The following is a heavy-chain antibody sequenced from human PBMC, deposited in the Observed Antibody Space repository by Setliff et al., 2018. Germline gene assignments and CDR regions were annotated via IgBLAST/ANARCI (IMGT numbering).Heavy chain of an antibody. J-gene: IGHJ4*02. CDR2: IWDDGGNK. CDR3: ARTCSGSGRYAGLES. CDR1: GFTFSSYR. D-gene: IGHD2-15*01. Sequence: PGGSLRLSCAASGFTFSSYRMHWVRQAPGKGLEWVAVIWDDGGNKYHADSVKGRFTISRDNSKNTLYLQMNSLRPEDTAVYYCARTCSGSGRYAGLESWGQGTPVTVSS. V-gene: IGHV3-33*08.